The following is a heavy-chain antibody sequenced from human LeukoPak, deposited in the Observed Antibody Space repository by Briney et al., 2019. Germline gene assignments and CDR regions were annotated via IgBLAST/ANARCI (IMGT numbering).Heavy chain of an antibody. V-gene: IGHV3-23*01. D-gene: IGHD6-13*01. CDR3: AKDPLSSWSFFDY. CDR1: GFTFSSYA. Sequence: PGGSLRLSCAASGFTFSSYAMSWVRQAPGKGLEWVSAISGSGGSTYYADSVKGRFTISRDNSKNTLFLQMNSLRAEDTAVYYCAKDPLSSWSFFDYWGQGTLVTVSS. CDR2: ISGSGGST. J-gene: IGHJ4*02.